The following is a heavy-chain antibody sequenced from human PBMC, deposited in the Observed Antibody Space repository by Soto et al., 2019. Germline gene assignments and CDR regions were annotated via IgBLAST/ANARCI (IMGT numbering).Heavy chain of an antibody. CDR3: ARGQRFSDWFDP. D-gene: IGHD3-3*01. Sequence: LGTPSITCPVSCGALNRYYWALIRQPAGKGLEWIGRIYSSGSTKYNPSLQSRVTMSLDTSKNQFSLRLTSVTAADTAVYYCARGQRFSDWFDPWGQGTLVTVSS. J-gene: IGHJ5*02. V-gene: IGHV4-4*07. CDR2: IYSSGST. CDR1: CGALNRYY.